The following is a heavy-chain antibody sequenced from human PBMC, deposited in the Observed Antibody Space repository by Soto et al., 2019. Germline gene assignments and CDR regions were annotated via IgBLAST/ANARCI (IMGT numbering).Heavy chain of an antibody. V-gene: IGHV3-21*01. D-gene: IGHD2-15*01. CDR1: GFTFSSYS. Sequence: GGSLRLSCAASGFTFSSYSMNWVRQAPGKGLEWVSSISSSSSYIYYADSVKGRFTISRDNAKNSLYLQMNSLRAEDTAVYYCARDYCSGGSCYFSGFQHWGQGTLVT. CDR3: ARDYCSGGSCYFSGFQH. CDR2: ISSSSSYI. J-gene: IGHJ1*01.